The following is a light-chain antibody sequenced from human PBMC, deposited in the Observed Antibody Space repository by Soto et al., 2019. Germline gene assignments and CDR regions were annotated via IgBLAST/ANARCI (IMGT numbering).Light chain of an antibody. Sequence: QSVLTQPPSASRTPGQRVTISCSGSSSNIGSNTVNWYQQLPGTAPKLLIYSNNQRPSGVPDRFSGSKSGTSASLAISGLQSEDDADYYCAAWDDSLNGWVFGGGTKVTVL. CDR3: AAWDDSLNGWV. CDR2: SNN. CDR1: SSNIGSNT. J-gene: IGLJ3*02. V-gene: IGLV1-44*01.